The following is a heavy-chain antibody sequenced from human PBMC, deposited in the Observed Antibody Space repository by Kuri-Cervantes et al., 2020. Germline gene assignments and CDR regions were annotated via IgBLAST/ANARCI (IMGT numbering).Heavy chain of an antibody. CDR3: ASGGSGYFDWLPPDY. J-gene: IGHJ4*02. CDR1: GYSFSAYY. V-gene: IGHV1-18*04. D-gene: IGHD3-9*01. CDR2: ISAYNGNT. Sequence: ASVKVSCKASGYSFSAYYLHWVRQAPGQGLDWMGWISAYNGNTNYAQKLQGRVTMTTDTSTSTAYMELRSLRSDDTAVYYCASGGSGYFDWLPPDYWGQGTLVTVSS.